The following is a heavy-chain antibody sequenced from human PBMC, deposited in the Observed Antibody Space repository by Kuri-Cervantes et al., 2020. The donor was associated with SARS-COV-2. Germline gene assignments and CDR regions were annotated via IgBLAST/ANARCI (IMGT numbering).Heavy chain of an antibody. J-gene: IGHJ4*02. CDR2: IYSGGST. Sequence: GESLKISCAATGFTVSSNYMTWVRQAPGKGLEWVSVIYSGGSTYYADSVEGRFTISRDNSKNTLYLQMNNLRAEDTAVYYRARGIRDSDYWGQGTLCTVSS. V-gene: IGHV3-53*01. CDR3: ARGIRDSDY. CDR1: GFTVSSNY.